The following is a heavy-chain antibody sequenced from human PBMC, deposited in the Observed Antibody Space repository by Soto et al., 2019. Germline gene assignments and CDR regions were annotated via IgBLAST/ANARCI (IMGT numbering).Heavy chain of an antibody. D-gene: IGHD2-15*01. CDR1: GYTFTSYG. CDR2: ISAYNGNT. J-gene: IGHJ4*02. Sequence: ASVKVSCTASGYTFTSYGISWVRQAPGQGLEWMGWISAYNGNTNYAQKLQGRVTMTTDTSTSTAYMELRSLRSDDTAVYYCARDADIVVVVAFDYWGQGTLVTVSS. CDR3: ARDADIVVVVAFDY. V-gene: IGHV1-18*01.